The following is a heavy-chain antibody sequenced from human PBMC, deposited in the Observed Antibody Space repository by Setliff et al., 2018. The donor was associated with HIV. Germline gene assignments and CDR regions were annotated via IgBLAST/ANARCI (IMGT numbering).Heavy chain of an antibody. V-gene: IGHV3-48*01. J-gene: IGHJ4*01. D-gene: IGHD1-26*01. Sequence: PGGSLRLSCAASGFTFSNYWMSWVRQAPGKGLEWVSYISMSSHTSVIYSDSVKGRFTISRDNARNSFYLQMNSLRVDDTAVYFCARDKWASGFDFWGHGTLVTVSS. CDR1: GFTFSNYW. CDR2: ISMSSHTSV. CDR3: ARDKWASGFDF.